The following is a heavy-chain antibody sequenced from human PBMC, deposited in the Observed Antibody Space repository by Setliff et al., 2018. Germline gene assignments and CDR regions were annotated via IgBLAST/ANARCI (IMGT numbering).Heavy chain of an antibody. Sequence: ASVKVSCKASGYTFTSYDINWVRQAPGQGLEWMGWISAYNGNTNYAQKLQGRVTMTTDTSTSTAYMELRSPRSDDTAVYYYARLQRVDTAMANTLFYYYYGMDVWGQGTTVTVSS. CDR3: ARLQRVDTAMANTLFYYYYGMDV. CDR2: ISAYNGNT. D-gene: IGHD5-18*01. V-gene: IGHV1-18*01. J-gene: IGHJ6*02. CDR1: GYTFTSYD.